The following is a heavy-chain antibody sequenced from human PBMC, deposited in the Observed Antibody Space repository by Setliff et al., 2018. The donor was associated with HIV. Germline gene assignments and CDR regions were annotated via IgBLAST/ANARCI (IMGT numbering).Heavy chain of an antibody. J-gene: IGHJ4*02. V-gene: IGHV3-66*02. CDR1: GFTFTNYA. Sequence: GGSLRLSCAASGFTFTNYAMSWVRQAPGKGLEWISVIYAGGTTKYADSVKGRFTFSRDDSKNTFFFQMNSIKTNDTGTYYCATYARTSYGLDDWGQGTEVT. CDR3: ATYARTSYGLDD. CDR2: IYAGGTT. D-gene: IGHD3-10*02.